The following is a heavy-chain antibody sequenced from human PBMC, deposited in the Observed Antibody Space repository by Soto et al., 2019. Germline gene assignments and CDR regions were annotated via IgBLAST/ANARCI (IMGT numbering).Heavy chain of an antibody. V-gene: IGHV3-23*01. CDR2: MSGSGGST. Sequence: GSLRLSCAASGFAFSSYSMSWVRQAPGKVLGWVSAMSGSGGSTYYADSVKGRFTISRDNSKNTLYLQMNSLGAEDTAVYYLARFRERRQLARWDAFDIWGQGTMVTVSS. CDR3: ARFRERRQLARWDAFDI. D-gene: IGHD6-6*01. J-gene: IGHJ3*02. CDR1: GFAFSSYS.